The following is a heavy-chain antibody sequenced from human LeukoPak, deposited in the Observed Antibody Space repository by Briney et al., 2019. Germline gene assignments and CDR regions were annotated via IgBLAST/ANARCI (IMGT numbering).Heavy chain of an antibody. J-gene: IGHJ3*02. Sequence: SETLSLTCTVSGGSISTYYWSWIRQPPGKGLEWIAYIDYRGSTTYNPSLRSRVTISVDTSRNQFSLKLYSVTAADTAVYYCARSRSGYSYDHAAFEIWGQGTMVTVSS. CDR3: ARSRSGYSYDHAAFEI. CDR1: GGSISTYY. V-gene: IGHV4-59*01. CDR2: IDYRGST. D-gene: IGHD5-18*01.